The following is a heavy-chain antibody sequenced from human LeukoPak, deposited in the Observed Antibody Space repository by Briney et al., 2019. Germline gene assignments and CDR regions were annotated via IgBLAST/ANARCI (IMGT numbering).Heavy chain of an antibody. D-gene: IGHD3-22*01. CDR2: ISSSSNYI. CDR1: GFTFSSYN. J-gene: IGHJ4*02. CDR3: ARVSDYYDSSGYSYYFDY. V-gene: IGHV3-21*04. Sequence: GGSLRLFCAASGFTFSSYNMNWVRQAPGKGLEWVSSISSSSNYIYYADSVKGRFTISRDNTKNSLYLQMNSLRAEDTAVYYCARVSDYYDSSGYSYYFDYWGQGTLVTVSS.